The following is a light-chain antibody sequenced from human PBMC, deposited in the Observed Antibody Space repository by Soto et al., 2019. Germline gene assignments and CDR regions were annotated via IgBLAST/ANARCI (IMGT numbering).Light chain of an antibody. J-gene: IGLJ1*01. Sequence: QSALTQPASVSGSPGDSITISSTGTSSDVGGYNYVSWYQQHPGKAPKPMIYEVSNRPSGVSNRFSGSKSGNTASLTISGLQAEDEADYYCSSYTSSSKDVFGTGTKVTVL. CDR2: EVS. CDR3: SSYTSSSKDV. V-gene: IGLV2-14*01. CDR1: SSDVGGYNY.